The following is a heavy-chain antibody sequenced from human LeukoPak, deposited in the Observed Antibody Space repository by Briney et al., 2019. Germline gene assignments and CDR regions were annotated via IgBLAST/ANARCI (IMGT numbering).Heavy chain of an antibody. Sequence: GGSLRLSCAASGFTFSSCAMSWVRQAPGKGLEWVSAISGSGGRPYYADSVKGRFTISRDNSKNTLYLQMNSLRAEDTAVYYCARDKRYFDWLLRFDYWGQGTLVTVSS. D-gene: IGHD3-9*01. CDR2: ISGSGGRP. CDR1: GFTFSSCA. J-gene: IGHJ4*02. CDR3: ARDKRYFDWLLRFDY. V-gene: IGHV3-23*01.